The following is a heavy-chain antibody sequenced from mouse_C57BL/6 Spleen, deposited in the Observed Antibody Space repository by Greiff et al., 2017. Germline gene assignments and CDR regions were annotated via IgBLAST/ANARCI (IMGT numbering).Heavy chain of an antibody. V-gene: IGHV1-50*01. CDR2: IDPSDSYT. D-gene: IGHD3-3*01. Sequence: QVHVKQPGAELVKPGASVKLSCKASGYTFTSYWMQWVKQRPGQGLEWIGEIDPSDSYTNYTQKFKGKATLTVDTSSSPAYMQLSSLTSEDSAVYDCARSRELDYYAMDYWGQGTSVTVAS. CDR1: GYTFTSYW. J-gene: IGHJ4*01. CDR3: ARSRELDYYAMDY.